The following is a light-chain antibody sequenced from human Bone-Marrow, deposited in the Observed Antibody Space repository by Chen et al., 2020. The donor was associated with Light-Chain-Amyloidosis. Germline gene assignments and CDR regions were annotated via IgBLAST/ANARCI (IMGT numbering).Light chain of an antibody. CDR1: SSNIGANYD. CDR2: GTT. Sequence: QSVLTQPPSVPGAPGQRLTISCTGSSSNIGANYDVHWYQQLPGTAPKLLIFGTTNRPSGVPDRFSGSKSGTSASLAITGLQAEDEADYYCQSYDRSLSGSVFGGGTKLTVL. V-gene: IGLV1-40*01. J-gene: IGLJ3*02. CDR3: QSYDRSLSGSV.